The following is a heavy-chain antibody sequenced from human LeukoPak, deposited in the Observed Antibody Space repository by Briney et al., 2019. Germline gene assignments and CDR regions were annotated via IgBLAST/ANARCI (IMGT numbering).Heavy chain of an antibody. J-gene: IGHJ4*02. Sequence: SETLSLTCTVSGGSISSSTYYWGWIRQPPGKGLEWIGSISYCGNIYNNPSLKSRVTISVDTSKNQFSLKLSSVTAADTAVYYCARQRRVELPDYWCLGNLVKVSS. CDR2: ISYCGNI. D-gene: IGHD1-26*01. V-gene: IGHV4-39*01. CDR1: GGSISSSTYY. CDR3: ARQRRVELPDY.